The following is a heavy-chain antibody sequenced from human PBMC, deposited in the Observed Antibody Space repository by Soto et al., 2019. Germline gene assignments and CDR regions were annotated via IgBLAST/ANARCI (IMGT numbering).Heavy chain of an antibody. V-gene: IGHV1-69*01. CDR1: GGTFGSYA. J-gene: IGHJ6*02. CDR2: FIPIPGTA. CDR3: ARSQGSSTSLEIYYYYYYGMDV. Sequence: QVQLVQSGAEVKKPGSSVKVSCKACGGTFGSYAISWVRQAPGQGLVWLGGFIPIPGTANYAQKFQGRVTIAADESTSTAYMELSSLRSEDTAVYYCARSQGSSTSLEIYYYYYYGMDVWGQGTTVTVSS. D-gene: IGHD2-2*01.